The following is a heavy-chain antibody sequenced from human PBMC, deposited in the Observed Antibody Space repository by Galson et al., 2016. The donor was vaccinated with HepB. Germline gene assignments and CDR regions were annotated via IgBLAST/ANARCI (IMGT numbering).Heavy chain of an antibody. Sequence: SLRLSCAASGFTFSNYWMSWVRQAPGKGLEWVANINRDGSVTHYVDSVEGRFTISRDNAKNSLFLQMNSLRVEDTAVYYCAKSDILAGYSAFDYWGQGTLVTVSS. CDR2: INRDGSVT. CDR1: GFTFSNYW. J-gene: IGHJ4*02. V-gene: IGHV3-7*01. D-gene: IGHD3-9*01. CDR3: AKSDILAGYSAFDY.